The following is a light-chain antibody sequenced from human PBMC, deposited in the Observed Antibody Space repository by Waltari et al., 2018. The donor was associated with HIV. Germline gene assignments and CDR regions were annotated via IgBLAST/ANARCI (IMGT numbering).Light chain of an antibody. CDR2: EVT. V-gene: IGLV2-14*03. CDR3: SSYRSSSTFV. J-gene: IGLJ1*01. CDR1: SSDLGGSDY. Sequence: QSALTQPAPVSGSPGQSHTIPCPGASSDLGGSDYRSCSQQPPGKAPKLMIYEVTNRPAGISNRFSGSKSGNTASLTISGLQAEDEADYYCSSYRSSSTFVFGTGTKVTVL.